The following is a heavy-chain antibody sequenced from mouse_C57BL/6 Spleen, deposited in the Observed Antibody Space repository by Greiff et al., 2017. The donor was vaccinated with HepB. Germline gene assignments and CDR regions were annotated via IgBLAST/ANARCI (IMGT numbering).Heavy chain of an antibody. CDR2: IHPSDSDT. V-gene: IGHV1-74*01. Sequence: QVQLQQPGAELVKPGASVKVSCKASGYTFTSYWMHWVKQRPGQGLEWIGRIHPSDSDTNYNQKFKGKATLTVDKSSSTAYMQLSSLTSEDSAVYYCAMLTGITTVVPFDYWGQGTTLTVSS. D-gene: IGHD1-1*01. CDR1: GYTFTSYW. J-gene: IGHJ2*01. CDR3: AMLTGITTVVPFDY.